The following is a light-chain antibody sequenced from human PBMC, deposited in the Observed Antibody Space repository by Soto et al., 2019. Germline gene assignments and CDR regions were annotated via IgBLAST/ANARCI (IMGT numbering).Light chain of an antibody. V-gene: IGLV6-57*04. J-gene: IGLJ3*02. CDR3: QSYDSCSPGV. Sequence: NFMLTQPHSVSESPGKTVTISCTRSSGSIASNYVQWYQQRPGSAPTTVIYEDNQRPSGVPDRFSGSIDSSSNSASLTISGLKTEDEADYYCQSYDSCSPGVFGGGTKVTVL. CDR1: SGSIASNY. CDR2: EDN.